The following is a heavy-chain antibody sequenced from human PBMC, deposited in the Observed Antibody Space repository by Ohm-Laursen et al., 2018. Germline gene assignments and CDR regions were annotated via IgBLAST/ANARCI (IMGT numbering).Heavy chain of an antibody. CDR2: ISFTSDP. CDR1: GFTFSPTG. V-gene: IGHV3-69-1*01. D-gene: IGHD6-13*01. J-gene: IGHJ6*02. CDR3: ARDGSGWSRDV. Sequence: SLRLSCAASGFTFSPTGMTWVRQAPGKGLEWVSTISFTSDPYYAESLRGRFTVSRDNTRNSVYLQMNSLRDEDTGVYCCARDGSGWSRDVWGQGTTVIVSS.